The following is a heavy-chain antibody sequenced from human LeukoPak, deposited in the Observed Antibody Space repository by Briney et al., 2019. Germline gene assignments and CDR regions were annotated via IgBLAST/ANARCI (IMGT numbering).Heavy chain of an antibody. CDR1: GGSISSGGYY. CDR2: IYHGGST. V-gene: IGHV4-31*03. J-gene: IGHJ5*02. D-gene: IGHD1-26*01. Sequence: PSETLSLTCTVSGGSISSGGYYWSWIRQHPGKGLEWIGYIYHGGSTNYNPSLKSRVTISVDTSKNQFSLKLSSVTAADTAVYYCARVVPRWGLHNWFDPWGQGTLVTVSS. CDR3: ARVVPRWGLHNWFDP.